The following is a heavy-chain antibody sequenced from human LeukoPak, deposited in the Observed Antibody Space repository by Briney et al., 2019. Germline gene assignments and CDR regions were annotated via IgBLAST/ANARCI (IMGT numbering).Heavy chain of an antibody. CDR3: ARRYYYDSSGYYGWFDP. CDR1: GYSFTSYW. V-gene: IGHV5-51*01. D-gene: IGHD3-22*01. Sequence: GESLKISCKGSGYSFTSYWIGWVRQMPGKGLEWMGIIYPGDSDTRYSPSFQGQVTISADKSISTAYLQWRSLKASDTTMYCCARRYYYDSSGYYGWFDPWGQGTLVTVSS. CDR2: IYPGDSDT. J-gene: IGHJ5*02.